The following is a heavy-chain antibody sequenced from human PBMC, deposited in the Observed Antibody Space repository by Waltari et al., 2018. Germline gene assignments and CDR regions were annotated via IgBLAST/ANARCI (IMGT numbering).Heavy chain of an antibody. CDR1: GFNFHTYA. D-gene: IGHD1-26*01. CDR2: ISDGVDII. V-gene: IGHV3-23*01. Sequence: EVQLLDSGGGLVQPGGSLRLSCAASGFNFHTYAMTWFRQAPGKGLEWVSVISDGVDIIHYADSVKGRFTISRDNSKNMLYLQMNSLRAEDTAVYYCAKYCLMGATRAFDYWGQGVLVTVSS. CDR3: AKYCLMGATRAFDY. J-gene: IGHJ4*02.